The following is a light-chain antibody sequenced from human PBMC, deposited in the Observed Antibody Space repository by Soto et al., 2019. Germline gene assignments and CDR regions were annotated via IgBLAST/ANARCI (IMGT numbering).Light chain of an antibody. J-gene: IGLJ2*01. CDR1: SSNIGTYT. CDR2: SDD. CDR3: QSYDSSLSGVV. V-gene: IGLV1-44*01. Sequence: QSVLAQPPSASGTPGQRVTVSCSGSSSNIGTYTVNWYQQFPGTAPKLLIYSDDQWPSGVPDRFSGSKSGTSASLAISNLQSEDEADYYCQSYDSSLSGVVFGGGTKLTVL.